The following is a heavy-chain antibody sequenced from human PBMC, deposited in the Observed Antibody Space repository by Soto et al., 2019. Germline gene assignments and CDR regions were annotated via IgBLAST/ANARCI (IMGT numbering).Heavy chain of an antibody. Sequence: SETLSLTCTVSGGSISSYYWSWIRQPPGKGLEWIGYIYYSGSTNYNPSLKSRVTISVDTSKNQFSLKLSSVTAADRAVYYCARIGGKGPHYSSYSRDVWGKGPTFTVS. D-gene: IGHD2-15*01. CDR1: GGSISSYY. CDR3: ARIGGKGPHYSSYSRDV. CDR2: IYYSGST. V-gene: IGHV4-59*08. J-gene: IGHJ6*03.